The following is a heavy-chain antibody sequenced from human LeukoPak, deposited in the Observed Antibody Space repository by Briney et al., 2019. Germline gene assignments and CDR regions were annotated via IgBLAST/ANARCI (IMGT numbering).Heavy chain of an antibody. J-gene: IGHJ4*02. V-gene: IGHV4-34*01. CDR2: INHSGST. CDR1: GGSFSGYY. Sequence: KPSETLSLTCAVYGGSFSGYYWSWIRQPPGKGLEWIGEINHSGSTNYNPSLKSRVTISVDTSKNQFSLKLSSVTAAVTAVYYCAGGGKDIVVVVAATKYFDYWGQGTLVTVSS. CDR3: AGGGKDIVVVVAATKYFDY. D-gene: IGHD2-15*01.